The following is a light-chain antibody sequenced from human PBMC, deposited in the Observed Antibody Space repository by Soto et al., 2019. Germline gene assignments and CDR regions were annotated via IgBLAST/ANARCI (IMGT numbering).Light chain of an antibody. V-gene: IGLV1-40*01. J-gene: IGLJ2*01. CDR2: GNN. Sequence: QSVLTQPPSVSGAPGQRVTISCTGSSSNIGTNYDVHWYQHLPGTAPKLLIYGNNNRPSGVPDRFSGSKSGTSASLAIIGLQAEDEADYYCQSYDSSLSGSVFGGGTKVTVL. CDR3: QSYDSSLSGSV. CDR1: SSNIGTNYD.